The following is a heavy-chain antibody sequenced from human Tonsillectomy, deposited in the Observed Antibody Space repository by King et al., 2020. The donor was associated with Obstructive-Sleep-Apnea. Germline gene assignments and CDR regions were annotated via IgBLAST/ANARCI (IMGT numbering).Heavy chain of an antibody. CDR3: ARDRPYSGYDLFDY. D-gene: IGHD5-12*01. CDR1: GYMFTSYG. CDR2: ISAYNGNT. J-gene: IGHJ4*02. V-gene: IGHV1-18*04. Sequence: VQLVESGAEVKKPGASVKVSCKASGYMFTSYGISWVRQAPGQGLEWMGWISAYNGNTNYAQKLQGRVTMTTDTSTSTAYMELRSRISDDTAVYYCARDRPYSGYDLFDYWGQGTLVTVSS.